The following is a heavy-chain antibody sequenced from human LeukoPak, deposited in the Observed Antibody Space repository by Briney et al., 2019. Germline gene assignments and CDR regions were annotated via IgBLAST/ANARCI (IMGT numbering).Heavy chain of an antibody. CDR2: ISYSGST. CDR3: ARLSGYGLHYYYHMDV. CDR1: GGSISSYY. J-gene: IGHJ6*03. Sequence: SETLSLTCSVSGGSISSYYRNWIRQPPGKGLEWIGSISYSGSTNYNPSLESRVTISVDTSKNQFSLKLSSVTAADTAVYYCARLSGYGLHYYYHMDVWGKGTTVTVSS. V-gene: IGHV4-59*12. D-gene: IGHD5-12*01.